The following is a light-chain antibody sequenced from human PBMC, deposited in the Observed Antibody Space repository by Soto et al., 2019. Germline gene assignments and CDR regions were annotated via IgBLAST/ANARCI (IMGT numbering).Light chain of an antibody. CDR1: QSVSRY. CDR2: DAS. CDR3: QQYGTSHRT. Sequence: EIVLTQSPATLSLSPGERATLSCWASQSVSRYLAWYQQKPGQAPRLLIYDASNRATGIPARFSGSGSGTDFTLTISRLEPEDLAVYYCQQYGTSHRTFGQGTKVDIK. V-gene: IGKV3-11*01. J-gene: IGKJ1*01.